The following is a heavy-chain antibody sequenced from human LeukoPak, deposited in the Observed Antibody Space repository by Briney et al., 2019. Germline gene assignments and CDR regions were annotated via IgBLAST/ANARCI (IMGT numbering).Heavy chain of an antibody. Sequence: SETLSLTCTVSGGSISSSSYYWGWIRQPPGKGLEWIGSIYYSGSTYYNPSLKSRVTISVDTSKNQFSLKLSSVTAADTAVYYCARYYYDFWSGYYDPSPPIYGMDVWGQGTTVTVSS. V-gene: IGHV4-39*01. CDR1: GGSISSSSYY. J-gene: IGHJ6*02. CDR3: ARYYYDFWSGYYDPSPPIYGMDV. CDR2: IYYSGST. D-gene: IGHD3-3*01.